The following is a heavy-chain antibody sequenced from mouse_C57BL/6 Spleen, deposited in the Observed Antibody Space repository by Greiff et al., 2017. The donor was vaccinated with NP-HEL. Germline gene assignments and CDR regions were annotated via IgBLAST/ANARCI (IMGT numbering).Heavy chain of an antibody. J-gene: IGHJ4*01. CDR1: GFTFSDYG. Sequence: DVKLVESGGGLVKPGGSLKLSCAASGFTFSDYGMHWVRQAPEKGLEWVAYISSGSSTIYYADTVKGRFTISRDNAKNTLFLQMTSLRSEDTAMYYCARTPYDAMDYWGQGTSVTVSS. CDR3: ARTPYDAMDY. CDR2: ISSGSSTI. V-gene: IGHV5-17*01.